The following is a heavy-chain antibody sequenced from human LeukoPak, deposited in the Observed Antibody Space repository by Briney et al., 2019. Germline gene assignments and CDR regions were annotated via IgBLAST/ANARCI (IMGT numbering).Heavy chain of an antibody. J-gene: IGHJ4*02. CDR3: ARDLNYYDSSGYHYFDY. Sequence: PGGSLRLSCAASGFTFSSYWMTWVRQAPGKGLEWVATIKQDGSEKYYVDSVKGRFTISRDNAKNSLYLQMNSLRAEDTAVYYCARDLNYYDSSGYHYFDYWGQGTLVTVSS. CDR2: IKQDGSEK. V-gene: IGHV3-7*01. D-gene: IGHD3-22*01. CDR1: GFTFSSYW.